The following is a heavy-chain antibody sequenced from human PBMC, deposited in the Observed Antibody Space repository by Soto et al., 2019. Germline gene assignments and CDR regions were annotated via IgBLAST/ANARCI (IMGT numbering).Heavy chain of an antibody. CDR1: GGSIGTTFYY. V-gene: IGHV4-39*01. D-gene: IGHD2-15*01. CDR2: IYYSGTT. CDR3: ARRRGNCYGATCYSEFDH. J-gene: IGHJ4*02. Sequence: SETLSLTCTVSGGSIGTTFYYWSWIRQPPGKGLEWIGMIYYSGTTYYNPSLRSRVTISVDTSKNQFSLWLTSVTAADTAVYQGARRRGNCYGATCYSEFDHWGQRTRVTVCS.